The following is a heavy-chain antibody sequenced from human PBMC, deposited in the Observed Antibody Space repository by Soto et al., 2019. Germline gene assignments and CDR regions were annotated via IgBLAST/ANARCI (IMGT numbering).Heavy chain of an antibody. D-gene: IGHD2-21*02. CDR3: ARGPHIVVVTAATPGYNWFDP. J-gene: IGHJ5*02. CDR1: GFTFSSYS. Sequence: EVQLVESGGGLVKPGGSLRLSCAASGFTFSSYSMNWVRQAPGKGLEWVSSISSSSSYIYYADSVKGRFTISRDNAKNSLYLQMNSLRAEDTAVYYCARGPHIVVVTAATPGYNWFDPWGQGTLVTVSS. CDR2: ISSSSSYI. V-gene: IGHV3-21*01.